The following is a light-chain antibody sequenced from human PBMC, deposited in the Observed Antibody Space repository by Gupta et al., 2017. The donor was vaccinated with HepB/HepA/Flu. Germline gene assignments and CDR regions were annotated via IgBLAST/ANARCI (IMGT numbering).Light chain of an antibody. CDR2: DAS. CDR3: QQRSNWPT. V-gene: IGKV3-11*01. J-gene: IGKJ1*01. Sequence: EIVLTQSPATLSLSPGERATLSCRASQSVSSYLAWYQQKPGQAPRLLIYDASNRATGIPARFSGCGSGTDFTLTISSLEPEDFAVYYCQQRSNWPTFGQGTKVEIK. CDR1: QSVSSY.